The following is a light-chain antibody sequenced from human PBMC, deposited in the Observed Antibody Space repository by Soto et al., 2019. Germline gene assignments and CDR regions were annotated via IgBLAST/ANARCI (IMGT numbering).Light chain of an antibody. V-gene: IGKV3-15*01. Sequence: EIVMTQSPATLSVSPGDRATLSCRAGQSVSSNLAWYQQKPGQAPRLLIYGASTRATGIPARFSGSGSGTEFTLTISSFQSEDFAVYYCQRYNAWPITFGQGTRLDIK. J-gene: IGKJ5*01. CDR2: GAS. CDR3: QRYNAWPIT. CDR1: QSVSSN.